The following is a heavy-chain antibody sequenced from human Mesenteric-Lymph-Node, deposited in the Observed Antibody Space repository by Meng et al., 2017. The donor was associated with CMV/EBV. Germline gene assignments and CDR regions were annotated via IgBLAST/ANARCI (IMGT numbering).Heavy chain of an antibody. V-gene: IGHV3-33*05. CDR2: IPYDGSSK. Sequence: GESLKISCAASGFTFSTFGLHWVRQAPGKGLEWVAVIPYDGSSKYYADSVKGRFTISRDNSNNTLYLQMNSLRPEDTAVYYCAKQITVTNYYYYAMDVWGQGTTVTVSS. D-gene: IGHD4-11*01. CDR3: AKQITVTNYYYYAMDV. J-gene: IGHJ6*02. CDR1: GFTFSTFG.